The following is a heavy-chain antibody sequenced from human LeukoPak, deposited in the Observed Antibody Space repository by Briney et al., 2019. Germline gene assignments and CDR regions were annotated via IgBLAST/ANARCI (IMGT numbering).Heavy chain of an antibody. CDR1: GFTFSSYW. Sequence: PGGSLRLSCAASGFTFSSYWMSWVRQAPGKGLEGVANIKQDGSEKYYVDSVKGRFTISRDNAKNSLYLQMNSLRAEDTAVYYCAREGGHYDILTGGDYWGQGTLVTVSS. V-gene: IGHV3-7*01. CDR3: AREGGHYDILTGGDY. J-gene: IGHJ4*02. CDR2: IKQDGSEK. D-gene: IGHD3-9*01.